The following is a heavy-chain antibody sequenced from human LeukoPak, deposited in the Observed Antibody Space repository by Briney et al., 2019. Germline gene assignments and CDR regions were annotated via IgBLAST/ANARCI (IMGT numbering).Heavy chain of an antibody. D-gene: IGHD1-26*01. V-gene: IGHV3-73*01. Sequence: GGSLRLSCAASGFTFIGSAMHWVRQASGKGLEGVGRVRSKANSYATAYAASVKGRLTISRDDSKNTAYLQMNSLKTEDTAVYYCTRTYSGTYYDYWGQGTLVTVSS. CDR2: VRSKANSYAT. J-gene: IGHJ4*02. CDR3: TRTYSGTYYDY. CDR1: GFTFIGSA.